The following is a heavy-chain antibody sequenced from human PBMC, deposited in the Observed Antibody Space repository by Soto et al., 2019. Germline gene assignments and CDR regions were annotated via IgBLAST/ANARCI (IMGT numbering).Heavy chain of an antibody. J-gene: IGHJ6*02. Sequence: QVQLVQSGAEVKKPGASVKVSCKASGYTFTGYYMHWVRQAPGQGLEWMGWINPNSGGTNYAQKLQGWVTMTRDTSISTAYMELSRLRSDDTAVYYCARDNKAGYYRNYYDDYGMDVWGQGTTVTVSS. CDR1: GYTFTGYY. CDR2: INPNSGGT. V-gene: IGHV1-2*04. D-gene: IGHD1-26*01. CDR3: ARDNKAGYYRNYYDDYGMDV.